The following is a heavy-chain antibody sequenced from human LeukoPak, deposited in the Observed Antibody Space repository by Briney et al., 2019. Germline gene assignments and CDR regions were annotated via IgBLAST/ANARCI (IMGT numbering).Heavy chain of an antibody. CDR3: ARIRAPTTVTYLYYYYYYMDV. Sequence: SGGSESLLCAASGFTFSSYWMSWVRQAPGKGLEWVANIKQDGSEKYYVDSVNGRFTISRDNAKNTLYLQMNSLRAEDTAVYYCARIRAPTTVTYLYYYYYYMDVGCRGTASTVSS. V-gene: IGHV3-7*01. CDR2: IKQDGSEK. CDR1: GFTFSSYW. D-gene: IGHD4-17*01. J-gene: IGHJ6*03.